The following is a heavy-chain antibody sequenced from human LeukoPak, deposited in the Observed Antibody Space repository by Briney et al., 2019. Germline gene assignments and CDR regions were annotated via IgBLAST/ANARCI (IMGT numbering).Heavy chain of an antibody. CDR2: IKSKTDGGTT. CDR3: AGDYTGYYYYYGMDV. V-gene: IGHV3-15*07. D-gene: IGHD4-11*01. J-gene: IGHJ6*02. Sequence: GGSLRLSCAASGFTFSNAWMNWVRQAPGKGLEWVGRIKSKTDGGTTDYAAPVRGRFTISRDDSKSTLYLQMNSLRAEDTAVYYCAGDYTGYYYYYGMDVWGQGTTVTVSS. CDR1: GFTFSNAW.